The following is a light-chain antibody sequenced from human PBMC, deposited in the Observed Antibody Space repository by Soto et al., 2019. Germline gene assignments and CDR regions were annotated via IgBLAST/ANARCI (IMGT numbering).Light chain of an antibody. CDR3: SSYTSSSTLV. Sequence: QSALTQPASVSGSPGQSITISCTGTSSDVGGYNYVSWYQQHPGKAPNLMIYDVSKRPSGVSNRFSVSKSGNTASLTISGLQAEDEADYYCSSYTSSSTLVFGGGTKVTVL. J-gene: IGLJ2*01. V-gene: IGLV2-14*01. CDR2: DVS. CDR1: SSDVGGYNY.